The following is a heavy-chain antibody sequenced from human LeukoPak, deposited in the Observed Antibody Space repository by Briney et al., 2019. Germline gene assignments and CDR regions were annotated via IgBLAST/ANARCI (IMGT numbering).Heavy chain of an antibody. J-gene: IGHJ4*02. CDR1: GASTSNYY. D-gene: IGHD1-26*01. CDR3: ARLGSYHDF. CDR2: IHSSGGS. V-gene: IGHV4-4*09. Sequence: SETLSLTCTVSGASTSNYYWSWLRQTPEKGLEWMGHIHSSGGSSYYPSLKSRLTLSIDTSRNQLSLKLPSVTAADTAVYFCARLGSYHDFWGQGALVTVSS.